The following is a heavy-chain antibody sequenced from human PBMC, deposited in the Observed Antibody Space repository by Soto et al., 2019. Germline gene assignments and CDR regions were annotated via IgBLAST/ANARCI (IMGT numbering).Heavy chain of an antibody. CDR3: ARGPVWEMATIVNWFDP. CDR1: GFTFSSYS. V-gene: IGHV3-48*02. D-gene: IGHD5-12*01. Sequence: EVQLVESGGGLVQPGGSLRLSCAASGFTFSSYSMNWVRQAPGKGLEWVSYISSSSSTIYYADSVKGRFTISRDNAKNSLYLQMNSLRDEDTAVYYCARGPVWEMATIVNWFDPWGQGTLVTVSS. J-gene: IGHJ5*02. CDR2: ISSSSSTI.